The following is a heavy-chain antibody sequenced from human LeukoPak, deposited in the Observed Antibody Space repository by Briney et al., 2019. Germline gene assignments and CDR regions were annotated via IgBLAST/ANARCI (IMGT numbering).Heavy chain of an antibody. CDR1: GFTFSSYA. V-gene: IGHV3-64*01. CDR3: TRYGGGQASYDY. CDR2: IAPAGVSA. Sequence: GGSLRLSCAASGFTFSSYAMHWVHQAPGKGLEYVSAIAPAGVSAYYANSVRDRFITSRDNSKNTLYLQMGSLRAEDMAVYYCTRYGGGQASYDYWGQGTLVTVSS. D-gene: IGHD3-10*01. J-gene: IGHJ4*02.